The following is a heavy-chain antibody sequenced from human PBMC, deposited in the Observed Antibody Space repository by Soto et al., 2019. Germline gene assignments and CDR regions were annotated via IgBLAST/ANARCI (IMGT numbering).Heavy chain of an antibody. CDR1: GFSLSSTRMA. CDR2: IYWDDDK. Sequence: QITLKESGPTLVKPTQTLTLTCTFSGFSLSSTRMAVGWIRQPPGKALEWLALIYWDDDKRYSPFLKSRLTITKDTSENQVVLTMSNMDPVDTAGYYCAHIVVAGLGYYFDYWGQGTLVTVSS. D-gene: IGHD6-19*01. CDR3: AHIVVAGLGYYFDY. J-gene: IGHJ4*02. V-gene: IGHV2-5*02.